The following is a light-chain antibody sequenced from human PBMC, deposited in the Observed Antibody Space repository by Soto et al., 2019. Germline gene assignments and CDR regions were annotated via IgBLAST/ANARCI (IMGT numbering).Light chain of an antibody. V-gene: IGKV3-15*01. CDR2: GVS. CDR3: QQSNNWPPLT. J-gene: IGKJ4*01. CDR1: QSVAGN. Sequence: EILITQSKATLSVSPGETATRACSASQSVAGNLAWYQQKPGQPPRLLIYGVSTRATGVPARFSGSGSETDFSLTISSLQIEDFALYYCQQSNNWPPLTFGGGTKVDIK.